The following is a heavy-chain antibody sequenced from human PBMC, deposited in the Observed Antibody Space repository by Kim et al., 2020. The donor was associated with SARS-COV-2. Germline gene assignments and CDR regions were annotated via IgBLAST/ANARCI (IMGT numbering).Heavy chain of an antibody. CDR3: ARGSAAAGTSDY. V-gene: IGHV3-53*04. Sequence: GGSLRLSCAASGFTVSSHYMSWVRQAPGKGPEWVSVIYSGGSTYYADSVKGRFTISRHNSKNTLYLQMNSLRAEDTAVYYCARGSAAAGTSDYWGQGTLVNVFS. CDR1: GFTVSSHY. D-gene: IGHD6-13*01. J-gene: IGHJ4*02. CDR2: IYSGGST.